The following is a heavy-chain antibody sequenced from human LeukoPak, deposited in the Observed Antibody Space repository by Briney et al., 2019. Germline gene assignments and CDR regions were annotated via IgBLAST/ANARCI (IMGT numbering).Heavy chain of an antibody. CDR1: GFTFSSYA. J-gene: IGHJ4*02. Sequence: GGSLRLSCAASGFTFSSYAMHWVRQAPGKGLEWVAVISYDGSNKYYADSVKGRFTISRDNSKNTLYLQMNSLRAEDTAVYYCARPGGPPESGPGNYWGQGTLVTVSS. D-gene: IGHD1-14*01. V-gene: IGHV3-30-3*01. CDR2: ISYDGSNK. CDR3: ARPGGPPESGPGNY.